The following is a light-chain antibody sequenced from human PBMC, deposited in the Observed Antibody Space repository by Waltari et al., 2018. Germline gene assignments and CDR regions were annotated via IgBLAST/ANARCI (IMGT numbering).Light chain of an antibody. Sequence: QSALTQPASVSGSPGQSITISCTGTSSDVGGYNYVSWYQHHPGKAPKLMIYEVSNRPSGCSNRFSGSKSGNTASLTISGLQAEDEADYYCSSYTSSSTRVFGTGTKVTVL. J-gene: IGLJ1*01. CDR3: SSYTSSSTRV. CDR1: SSDVGGYNY. V-gene: IGLV2-14*01. CDR2: EVS.